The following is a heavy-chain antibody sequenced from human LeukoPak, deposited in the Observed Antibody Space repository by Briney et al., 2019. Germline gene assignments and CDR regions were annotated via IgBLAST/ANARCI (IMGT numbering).Heavy chain of an antibody. J-gene: IGHJ4*02. CDR3: ARKTRKKNYYDSSVTFDY. Sequence: GGSLRLSCAASGFTFSSYWMSWVRQAPGKGLEWVANIKQDGSEKYYVDSVKGRFTISRDNAKNSLYLQMNSLRAEDTAVYYCARKTRKKNYYDSSVTFDYWGQGTLVTVSS. CDR1: GFTFSSYW. V-gene: IGHV3-7*01. D-gene: IGHD3-22*01. CDR2: IKQDGSEK.